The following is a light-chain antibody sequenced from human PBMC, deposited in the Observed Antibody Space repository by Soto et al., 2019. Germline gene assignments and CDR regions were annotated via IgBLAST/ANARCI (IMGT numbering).Light chain of an antibody. CDR3: QQYDNLPLT. CDR2: DAS. V-gene: IGKV1-33*01. J-gene: IGKJ4*01. Sequence: DIQMTQSPSSLSASVGDRVTITCQASQDISNYLNWYQRKPGKAPKLLIYDASNLETGVPSRFSGSGSGTEFTFTIDSLQPEDIATYYCQQYDNLPLTLGGGTKVDIK. CDR1: QDISNY.